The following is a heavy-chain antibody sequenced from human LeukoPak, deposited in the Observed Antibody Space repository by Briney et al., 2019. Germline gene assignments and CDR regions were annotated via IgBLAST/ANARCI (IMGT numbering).Heavy chain of an antibody. CDR1: AGSPNRISYP. V-gene: IGHV4-30-2*01. J-gene: IGHJ4*02. CDR2: IYHSGST. Sequence: SHTLSLTFSPVAGSPNRISYPWTLIPQPPGTSLEWIGYIYHSGSTYYNPSLKSRVTISVDRSKDQFSLKLSSVTAADTAVYYCARAPSDYGGPFDYWGQGTLVTVSS. D-gene: IGHD4-23*01. CDR3: ARAPSDYGGPFDY.